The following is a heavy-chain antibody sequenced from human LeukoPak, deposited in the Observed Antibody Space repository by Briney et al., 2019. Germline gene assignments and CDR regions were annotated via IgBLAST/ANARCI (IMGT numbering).Heavy chain of an antibody. V-gene: IGHV4-59*01. CDR1: GDSISTYH. CDR2: MQSTGNS. J-gene: IGHJ4*02. Sequence: SETLSLTCSVSGDSISTYHWNWVRKPPGKGLEWIGYMQSTGNSKYSPSLKNRVNIFIDMSKNQFVLNLRSVTAADTAVYYCARDKRHSYGRYFDPWGQGMLVTVSS. CDR3: ARDKRHSYGRYFDP. D-gene: IGHD5-18*01.